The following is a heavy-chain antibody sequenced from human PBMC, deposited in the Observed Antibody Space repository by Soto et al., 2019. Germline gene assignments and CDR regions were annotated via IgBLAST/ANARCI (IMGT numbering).Heavy chain of an antibody. CDR3: ARHHGPTTSEKWFDP. J-gene: IGHJ5*02. CDR1: GDTFFTYD. V-gene: IGHV1-18*01. Sequence: QVHLVQSGVEVKTPGASVKVSCQASGDTFFTYDISWVRQAPGQGLEWMGWISTYSGDTKYAQKVQGRVTMTTDTSTTTAYLELRGLRSDDTAVYYCARHHGPTTSEKWFDPWGQGTLVTVSS. D-gene: IGHD5-12*01. CDR2: ISTYSGDT.